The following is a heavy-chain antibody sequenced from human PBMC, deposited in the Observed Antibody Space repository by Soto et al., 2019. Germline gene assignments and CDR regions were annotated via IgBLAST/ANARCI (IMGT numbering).Heavy chain of an antibody. Sequence: PGGSLRLSCAASGFTVSSNYMSWVRQAPGKGLEWVSVIYSGGSTYYADSVKGRFTISRDNSKNTLYLQMNSLRAEDTAVYYCARTRRDGYNWYYFDYWGQGTLVTVSS. CDR2: IYSGGST. V-gene: IGHV3-66*01. CDR3: ARTRRDGYNWYYFDY. CDR1: GFTVSSNY. D-gene: IGHD5-12*01. J-gene: IGHJ4*02.